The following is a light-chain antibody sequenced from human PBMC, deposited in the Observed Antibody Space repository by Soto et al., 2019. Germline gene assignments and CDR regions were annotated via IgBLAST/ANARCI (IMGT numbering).Light chain of an antibody. CDR3: QQYNSYSPWT. Sequence: DIQMPQSPSTLSASVGDRVTITCRASQSISSWLAWYQQKPGKAPKLLIYDASSLESGVPSRFSGSGSGTEFTLTISSLQPDDFATYDCQQYNSYSPWTFGQGTKVEIK. CDR2: DAS. J-gene: IGKJ1*01. V-gene: IGKV1-5*01. CDR1: QSISSW.